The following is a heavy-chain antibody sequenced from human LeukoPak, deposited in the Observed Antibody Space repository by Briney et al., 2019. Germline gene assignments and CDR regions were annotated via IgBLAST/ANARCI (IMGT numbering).Heavy chain of an antibody. CDR2: EHYLGST. CDR3: ARQNAYLVSGPLDC. Sequence: SETLSLSCTVSGASITSYFWTWIRQPPGKGLEVIGYEHYLGSTNYNPSLTSRGTISLDPSKNHFSLKLTSVSAADTAVYYCARQNAYLVSGPLDCWGQGALVTVSS. J-gene: IGHJ4*02. V-gene: IGHV4-59*01. CDR1: GASITSYF. D-gene: IGHD3-16*01.